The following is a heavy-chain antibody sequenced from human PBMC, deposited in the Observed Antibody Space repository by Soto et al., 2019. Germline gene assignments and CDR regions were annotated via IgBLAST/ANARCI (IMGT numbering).Heavy chain of an antibody. Sequence: GGSMRLSWAASGFTLSSDGMHWVRQAPGKGLEWVAVIWYDGSNKYYADSVKGRFTISRDNSKNTLYLQMNSLRAEDTAVNYYPRDSPPYCSGGSCYPLNAFDIWGQGTMVTVSS. D-gene: IGHD2-15*01. CDR3: PRDSPPYCSGGSCYPLNAFDI. J-gene: IGHJ3*02. V-gene: IGHV3-33*01. CDR2: IWYDGSNK. CDR1: GFTLSSDG.